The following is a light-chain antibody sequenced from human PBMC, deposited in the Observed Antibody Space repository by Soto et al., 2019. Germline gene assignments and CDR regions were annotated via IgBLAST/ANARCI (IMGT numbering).Light chain of an antibody. Sequence: DIQMTQSPSSLSASVGDRVTITCRASQSISSNLHWYQHKPGRAPKLLINAASSLQTGVPSRFSGSGSGTYFTLTITSLQPEDFANYYCQQSYITPRTFGQGNKVEIK. CDR1: QSISSN. J-gene: IGKJ1*01. CDR3: QQSYITPRT. CDR2: AAS. V-gene: IGKV1-39*01.